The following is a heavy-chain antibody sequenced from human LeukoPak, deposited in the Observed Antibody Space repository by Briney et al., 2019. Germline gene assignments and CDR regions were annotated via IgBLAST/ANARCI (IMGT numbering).Heavy chain of an antibody. CDR1: GFSFSSYE. D-gene: IGHD3-10*02. V-gene: IGHV3-48*03. CDR2: ISSSGSTI. Sequence: PGGSLRLSCSASGFSFSSYEMNWVRQAPGKGLEWVSYISSSGSTIYYADSVKGRFTISRDNAKNSLYLQMNSLRAEDTAVYYCAELGITMIGGVWGKGTTVTISS. CDR3: AELGITMIGGV. J-gene: IGHJ6*04.